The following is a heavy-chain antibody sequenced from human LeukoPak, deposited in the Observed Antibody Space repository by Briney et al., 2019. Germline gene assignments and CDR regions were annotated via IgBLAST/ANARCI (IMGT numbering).Heavy chain of an antibody. Sequence: GGSLRLSCAASGFIFSDYYMSWIRQAPGKGLEWVSYISSSASSIYYADSVKGRFTISRDNAKDSLYLQMNSLRAEDTAVYYCAKGGLVSPSYYYMDVWGKGTTVTISS. CDR2: ISSSASSI. D-gene: IGHD3/OR15-3a*01. CDR3: AKGGLVSPSYYYMDV. CDR1: GFIFSDYY. V-gene: IGHV3-11*01. J-gene: IGHJ6*03.